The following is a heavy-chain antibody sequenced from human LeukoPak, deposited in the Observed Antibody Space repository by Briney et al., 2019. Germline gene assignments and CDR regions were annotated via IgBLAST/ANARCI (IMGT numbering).Heavy chain of an antibody. V-gene: IGHV3-23*01. CDR3: AKYAVDDILTGYYHNWFDP. CDR2: ISGSGGST. Sequence: GGSLRLSCAASGFTFSSYAMSWVRQAPGKGLEWVSAISGSGGSTYYADSVKGRFTISRDNSKNTLYLQMNSLSAEDTAVYYCAKYAVDDILTGYYHNWFDPWGQGTLVTVSS. D-gene: IGHD3-9*01. J-gene: IGHJ5*02. CDR1: GFTFSSYA.